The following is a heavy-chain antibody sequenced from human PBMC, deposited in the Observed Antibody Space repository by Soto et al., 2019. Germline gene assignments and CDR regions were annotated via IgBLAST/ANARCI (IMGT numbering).Heavy chain of an antibody. J-gene: IGHJ5*02. CDR3: AGVRDLIATTWFAP. D-gene: IGHD3-10*01. CDR1: GGSISSGDYY. V-gene: IGHV4-30-4*08. Sequence: QVQLQESGPGLVKPSQTLSLTCTVSGGSISSGDYYWSWIRQPPGKGLEWIGYIYYSGSTYYNPSLKSRVTLPVYTSKNQFSLKLSSVTAADTAVYYCAGVRDLIATTWFAPWGQGTLVTVSS. CDR2: IYYSGST.